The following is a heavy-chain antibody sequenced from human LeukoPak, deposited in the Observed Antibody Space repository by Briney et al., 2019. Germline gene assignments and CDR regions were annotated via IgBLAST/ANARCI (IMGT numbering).Heavy chain of an antibody. CDR1: GFTFTSYD. J-gene: IGHJ5*02. CDR2: MNPNNGNT. Sequence: ASVKVSCKASGFTFTSYDINWVRQTPGQGLEWMGWMNPNNGNTGYAQKFQGRVTMTRDTSISTAYMELRSLRSEDTAMYYCVRDGEGVAISVNYWFDPWGQGTLVTVSS. D-gene: IGHD3-10*01. V-gene: IGHV1-8*01. CDR3: VRDGEGVAISVNYWFDP.